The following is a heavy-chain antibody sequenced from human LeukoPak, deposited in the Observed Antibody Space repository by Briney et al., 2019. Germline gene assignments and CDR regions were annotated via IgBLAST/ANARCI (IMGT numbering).Heavy chain of an antibody. Sequence: GGSLTLSCAASGFTFSSYDMNWVRQAPGQGLEWVSYVSSTSGTIYYAGSVKGRFTISRDNAKTSLYLQMDSLRGEDTAVYYCARDLWGTSGYRFDYWGQGTLVTVSS. CDR1: GFTFSSYD. CDR2: VSSTSGTI. D-gene: IGHD3-22*01. J-gene: IGHJ4*02. V-gene: IGHV3-48*01. CDR3: ARDLWGTSGYRFDY.